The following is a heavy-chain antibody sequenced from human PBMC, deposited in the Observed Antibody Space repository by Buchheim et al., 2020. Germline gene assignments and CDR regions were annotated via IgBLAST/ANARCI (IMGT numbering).Heavy chain of an antibody. V-gene: IGHV4-39*01. Sequence: QLQLQESGPGLVKPSETLSLTCTVSGGSISSSSYYWGWIRQPPGKGLEWIGSIYYSGSTYYNPSLKSRVTISVDTSKNQFSLKLSSVTAADTAVYYCARSLGSAYDFWIHNWFDPCGQGTL. CDR1: GGSISSSSYY. J-gene: IGHJ5*02. CDR2: IYYSGST. CDR3: ARSLGSAYDFWIHNWFDP. D-gene: IGHD3-3*01.